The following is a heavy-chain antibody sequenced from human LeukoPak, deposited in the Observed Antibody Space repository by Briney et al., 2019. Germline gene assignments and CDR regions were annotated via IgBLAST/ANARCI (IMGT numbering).Heavy chain of an antibody. CDR3: ASGGYSGYGLLGYMDV. CDR1: GGTFSSYA. Sequence: ASVKVSCKASGGTFSSYAISWVRQAPGQGLEWMGGIIPIFGTANYAQKFQGRVTITADKSTSTAYMELSSLRSEDTAVYYCASGGYSGYGLLGYMDVWGKGTTVTVSS. J-gene: IGHJ6*03. V-gene: IGHV1-69*06. D-gene: IGHD5-12*01. CDR2: IIPIFGTA.